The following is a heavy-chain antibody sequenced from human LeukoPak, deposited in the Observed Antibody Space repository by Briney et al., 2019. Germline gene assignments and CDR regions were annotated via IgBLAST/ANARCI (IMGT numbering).Heavy chain of an antibody. CDR2: INPNSGGT. Sequence: GASVNESLQACGYTFTGYYMHWVRQAPGQGLEWMGWINPNSGGTNYAQKFQGGVTMTRETSISTAYMELSRLRSNDRAVYYGARGGGGSYYYYYYMDVWGKGTTVTVSS. V-gene: IGHV1-2*02. CDR3: ARGGGGSYYYYYYMDV. J-gene: IGHJ6*03. D-gene: IGHD1-26*01. CDR1: GYTFTGYY.